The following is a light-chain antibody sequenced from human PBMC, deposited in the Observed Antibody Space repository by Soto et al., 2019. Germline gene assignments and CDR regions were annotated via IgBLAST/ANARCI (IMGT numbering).Light chain of an antibody. V-gene: IGLV2-14*01. CDR3: CSYTSSSTLE. CDR2: DVR. CDR1: SSDVGGYDY. Sequence: QSALTQPASVSGSPGQSITISCTGTSSDVGGYDYVSWYQQHPGKAPKLMIYDVRNRPSGVSNRFSGSKSGNTASLTISGLQAEDEADYYCCSYTSSSTLEIGGGTQLTVL. J-gene: IGLJ2*01.